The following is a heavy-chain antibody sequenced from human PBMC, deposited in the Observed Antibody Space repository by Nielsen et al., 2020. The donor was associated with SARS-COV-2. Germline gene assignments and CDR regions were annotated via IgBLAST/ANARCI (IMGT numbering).Heavy chain of an antibody. J-gene: IGHJ4*02. CDR1: GGSISSYY. Sequence: SGTLSLTCTVSGGSISSYYWSWIRQPPGKGLEWIGYIYYSGSTNYNPSLKSRVTISVDTSKNQFSLKLSSVTAADTAVYYCARHRGYSSGWLDYWGQGTLVTVSS. D-gene: IGHD6-19*01. V-gene: IGHV4-59*08. CDR3: ARHRGYSSGWLDY. CDR2: IYYSGST.